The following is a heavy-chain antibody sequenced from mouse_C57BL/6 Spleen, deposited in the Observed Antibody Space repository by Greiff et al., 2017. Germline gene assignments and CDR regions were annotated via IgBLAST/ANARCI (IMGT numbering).Heavy chain of an antibody. J-gene: IGHJ3*01. D-gene: IGHD2-5*01. V-gene: IGHV5-9*01. CDR2: ISGGGGNT. CDR3: ARQAYYSNPFAY. Sequence: EVQLVESGGGLVKPGGSLKLSCAASGFTFSSYTMSWVRQTPEKRLEWVATISGGGGNTYYPDSVKGRFTISRDNAKNTLYLQMSSLRSEDTALYYCARQAYYSNPFAYWGQGTLVTVSA. CDR1: GFTFSSYT.